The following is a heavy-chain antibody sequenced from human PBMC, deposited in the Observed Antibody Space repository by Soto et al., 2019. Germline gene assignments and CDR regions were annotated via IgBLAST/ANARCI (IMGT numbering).Heavy chain of an antibody. D-gene: IGHD6-6*01. Sequence: EVQLLESGGGFIQPGGSLRLSCAASGFTFSSYAMTWVRLAPGKGLEWVSSISDSGRDTYYADSVKGRFTISRDNSQNMLYLQMNSLRDEDTAMYYCAKYIIAGRPCDHWGQGTLVTVSS. CDR2: ISDSGRDT. V-gene: IGHV3-23*01. CDR1: GFTFSSYA. J-gene: IGHJ4*02. CDR3: AKYIIAGRPCDH.